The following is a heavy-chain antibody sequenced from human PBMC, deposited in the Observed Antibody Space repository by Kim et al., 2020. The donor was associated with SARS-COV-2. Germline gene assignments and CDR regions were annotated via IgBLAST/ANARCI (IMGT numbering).Heavy chain of an antibody. CDR2: IYPGDSDT. J-gene: IGHJ4*02. CDR3: ASLNEFEWELLPYFDY. CDR1: GYSFTSYW. V-gene: IGHV5-51*01. Sequence: GESLKISCKGSGYSFTSYWIGWVRQMPGKGLEWMGIIYPGDSDTRYSPSFQGQVTISADKSISTAYLQWSSLKASDTAMYYCASLNEFEWELLPYFDYWGQGTLVTVSS. D-gene: IGHD1-26*01.